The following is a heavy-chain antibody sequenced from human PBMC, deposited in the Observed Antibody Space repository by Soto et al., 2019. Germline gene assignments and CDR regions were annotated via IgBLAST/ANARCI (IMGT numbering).Heavy chain of an antibody. CDR3: ARGYSGYDYNFDY. CDR1: GVVTFSGSYY. V-gene: IGHV4-31*03. Sequence: SETLSLTCSFSGVVTFSGSYYCSWIRQRPGKGLECLGYIFNSGSAYYNPSLRSRVTISIDTSKDEFSLTLSSVTAADTAVYFCARGYSGYDYNFDYWGQGIAVTVSS. J-gene: IGHJ4*02. D-gene: IGHD5-12*01. CDR2: IFNSGSA.